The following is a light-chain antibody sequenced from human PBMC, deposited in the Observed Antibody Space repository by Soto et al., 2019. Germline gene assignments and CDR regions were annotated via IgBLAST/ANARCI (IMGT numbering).Light chain of an antibody. CDR2: DAS. CDR3: QQYNSYSLT. V-gene: IGKV1-5*01. Sequence: DIQSTQSPSTLSASVGDRVTITCRASQSISSWLTWYQQKPGKAPKLLTYDASSLESGVPSRFSGSGSGTEFTLTISSLQPDDFATYYCQQYNSYSLTFGGGTKVDIK. CDR1: QSISSW. J-gene: IGKJ4*01.